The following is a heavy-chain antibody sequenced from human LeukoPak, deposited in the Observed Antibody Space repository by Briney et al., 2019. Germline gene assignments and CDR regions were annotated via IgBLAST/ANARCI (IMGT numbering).Heavy chain of an antibody. Sequence: GESLKISCAASGFTFSSYWMCWVRQAPGKGLEWVANIKQDGSEKYYVDSVKGRFTISRDNAKNSLYLQMNSLRAEDTAVYYCARDHDFWSGYYPYFDYWGQGTLVTVSS. V-gene: IGHV3-7*01. CDR3: ARDHDFWSGYYPYFDY. J-gene: IGHJ4*02. CDR2: IKQDGSEK. CDR1: GFTFSSYW. D-gene: IGHD3-3*01.